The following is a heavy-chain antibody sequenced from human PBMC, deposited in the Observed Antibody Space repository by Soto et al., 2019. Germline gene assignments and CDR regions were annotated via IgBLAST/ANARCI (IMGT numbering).Heavy chain of an antibody. Sequence: QVQLVQSGAEVKKPGSSVKVSCKASGGTFSSYSISWVRQAPGQGLEWMGRIIPILGIANYAQKFQGRVTIHGDKSTSTDYKELSSLRSEDTAVYYWANLATADTLDYWGQGTLVTVSS. D-gene: IGHD6-13*01. CDR1: GGTFSSYS. CDR2: IIPILGIA. J-gene: IGHJ4*02. V-gene: IGHV1-69*02. CDR3: ANLATADTLDY.